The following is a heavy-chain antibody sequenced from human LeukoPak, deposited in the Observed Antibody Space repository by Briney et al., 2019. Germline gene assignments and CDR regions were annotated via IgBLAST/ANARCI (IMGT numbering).Heavy chain of an antibody. CDR2: INHSGST. CDR3: AREIYHYGSGRTSDY. Sequence: SETLSLTCAVYGASFRGSYWSWIRQPPGKGLEWIGEINHSGSTNYNPSLKSRVTISVDTSKNQFSLKLSSVTAADTAVYYCAREIYHYGSGRTSDYWGQGTLVTVSS. D-gene: IGHD3-10*01. V-gene: IGHV4-34*01. J-gene: IGHJ4*02. CDR1: GASFRGSY.